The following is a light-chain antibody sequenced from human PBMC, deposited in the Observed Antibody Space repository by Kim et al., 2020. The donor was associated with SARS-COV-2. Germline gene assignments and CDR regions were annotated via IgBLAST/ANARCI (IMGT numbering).Light chain of an antibody. Sequence: GQRVTISCSGSNSNIGTNTVNWYQQFAGAAPRLLIYSNDQRPSGVPGRFSGSNSGTSASLAISGLQSEDEAVYYCAAWDASLSGPVFGGGTKLTVL. CDR3: AAWDASLSGPV. J-gene: IGLJ2*01. V-gene: IGLV1-44*01. CDR2: SND. CDR1: NSNIGTNT.